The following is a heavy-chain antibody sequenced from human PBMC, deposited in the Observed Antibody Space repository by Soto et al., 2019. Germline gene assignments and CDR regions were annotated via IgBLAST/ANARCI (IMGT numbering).Heavy chain of an antibody. J-gene: IGHJ6*02. CDR3: TSLLDFSWRNWEYYYGMDV. CDR1: GFTFSGSA. V-gene: IGHV3-73*02. Sequence: EVQLVESGGGLVQPGGSLKLSCAASGFTFSGSAMHWVRQASGKGLEWVGRIRSKANSYATAYAASVKGRFTISRDDSKNPAYLQMNSLKTEDTAVYYCTSLLDFSWRNWEYYYGMDVWGQGTPVTVSS. CDR2: IRSKANSYAT. D-gene: IGHD1-26*01.